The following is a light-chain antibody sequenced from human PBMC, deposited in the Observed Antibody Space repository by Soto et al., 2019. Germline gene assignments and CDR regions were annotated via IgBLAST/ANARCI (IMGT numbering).Light chain of an antibody. Sequence: QSVLTQPPSASGTPGQRFTISCSGSSSNIGSNIVNWYQQLPGTAPKLLIYSRNQRPSGVPDRFSASKSGTSASLAISGLQSEDEADYYCETWDDSLTCVVFGGGTKLTVL. J-gene: IGLJ2*01. V-gene: IGLV1-44*01. CDR2: SRN. CDR1: SSNIGSNI. CDR3: ETWDDSLTCVV.